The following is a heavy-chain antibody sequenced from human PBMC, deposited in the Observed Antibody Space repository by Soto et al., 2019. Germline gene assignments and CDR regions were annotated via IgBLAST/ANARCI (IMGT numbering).Heavy chain of an antibody. CDR2: ISYDGSNK. J-gene: IGHJ4*02. V-gene: IGHV3-30*18. D-gene: IGHD6-19*01. CDR3: AKDGGSGWYLGYYFDY. CDR1: GFTFSSYG. Sequence: GGSLRLSCAASGFTFSSYGMHWVRQAPGKGLEWVAVISYDGSNKYYADSVKGRFTISRDNSKNTLYLQMNSLRAEDTAVYYCAKDGGSGWYLGYYFDYWGQGTLVTVSS.